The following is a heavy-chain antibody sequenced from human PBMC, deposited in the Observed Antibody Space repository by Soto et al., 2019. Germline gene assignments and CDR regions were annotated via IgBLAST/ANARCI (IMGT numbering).Heavy chain of an antibody. D-gene: IGHD3-10*01. Sequence: QVHLVESGGGVVHPGRSLRLSCAASGFPFSDYGMQWVRQAPGKGLEWVALISYDGSNKKYAGSVQGRFAISRDTSKNTVYLQMDTLRPEDTALYYCAHTVSSGSGTPEALGHWGQGTLVIVSS. V-gene: IGHV3-30*03. CDR2: ISYDGSNK. CDR1: GFPFSDYG. CDR3: AHTVSSGSGTPEALGH. J-gene: IGHJ4*02.